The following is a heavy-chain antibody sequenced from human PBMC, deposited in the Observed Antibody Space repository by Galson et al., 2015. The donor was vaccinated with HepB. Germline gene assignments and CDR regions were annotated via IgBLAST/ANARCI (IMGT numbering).Heavy chain of an antibody. V-gene: IGHV3-23*01. D-gene: IGHD4-23*01. J-gene: IGHJ1*01. CDR2: ISGSGGST. CDR3: AKADYGGFGPIQH. CDR1: GFTFSSYA. Sequence: SLRLSCAASGFTFSSYAMSWVRQAPGKGLEWVSAISGSGGSTYYADSVKGRFTISRDNSKNTLYLQMNSLRAEDTAVYYCAKADYGGFGPIQHWGQGTLVTVSS.